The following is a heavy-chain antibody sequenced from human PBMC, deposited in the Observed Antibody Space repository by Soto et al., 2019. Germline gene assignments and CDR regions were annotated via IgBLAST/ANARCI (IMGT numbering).Heavy chain of an antibody. CDR1: GGSISSGGYS. J-gene: IGHJ3*02. Sequence: QLQLQESGSGLVKPSQTLSLTCAVSGGSISSGGYSWSWIRQPPGKGLEWIGYIYPSGSTYYNPSLKSRVTISVDRSKNQFSLKLSSVTAADTAVYYCATQVAPYDAFDIWGQGTMVTVSS. CDR3: ATQVAPYDAFDI. CDR2: IYPSGST. V-gene: IGHV4-30-2*01. D-gene: IGHD2-15*01.